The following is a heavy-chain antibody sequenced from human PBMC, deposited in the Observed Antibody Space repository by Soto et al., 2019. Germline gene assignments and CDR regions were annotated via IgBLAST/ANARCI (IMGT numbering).Heavy chain of an antibody. Sequence: PGGSLRLSCAASGFTFSSYSMNWVRQAPGKGLEWVSPISSSSSYIYYADSVKGRFTISRDNAKNSLYLQMNSLRAEDTAVYYCARDLSGQQPDNWFDPWGQGTLVTVSS. CDR3: ARDLSGQQPDNWFDP. V-gene: IGHV3-21*01. J-gene: IGHJ5*02. CDR2: ISSSSSYI. CDR1: GFTFSSYS. D-gene: IGHD6-13*01.